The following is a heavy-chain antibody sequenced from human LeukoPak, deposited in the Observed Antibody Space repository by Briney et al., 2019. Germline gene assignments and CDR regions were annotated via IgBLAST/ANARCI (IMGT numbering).Heavy chain of an antibody. Sequence: ASVKVSCKAPGYSITGYYMHWVRQAPGQGLEWMGWINPDSGDTKYAQKFQGRVTMTRDTSISTAYMEMSRLRFDDTAMYYCAREVGYLLGEYRLGFWGPGTLVTVSS. CDR1: GYSITGYY. CDR2: INPDSGDT. CDR3: AREVGYLLGEYRLGF. J-gene: IGHJ4*02. D-gene: IGHD3-10*01. V-gene: IGHV1-2*02.